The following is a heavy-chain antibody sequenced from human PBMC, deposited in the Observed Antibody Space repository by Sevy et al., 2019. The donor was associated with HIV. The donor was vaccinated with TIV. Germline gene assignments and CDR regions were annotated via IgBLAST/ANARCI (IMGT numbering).Heavy chain of an antibody. CDR1: GFTFISYA. CDR3: AKDQGYCSSTSCYSDY. D-gene: IGHD2-2*01. Sequence: AGSLRLSCAASGFTFISYAMSWVRQAPGKGLEWVAAISGSGGRTYYADSVKGRFTISRDNSKNTLYLQMNSLRAEDTAVYHCAKDQGYCSSTSCYSDYWGQGTLVTVSS. V-gene: IGHV3-23*01. CDR2: ISGSGGRT. J-gene: IGHJ4*02.